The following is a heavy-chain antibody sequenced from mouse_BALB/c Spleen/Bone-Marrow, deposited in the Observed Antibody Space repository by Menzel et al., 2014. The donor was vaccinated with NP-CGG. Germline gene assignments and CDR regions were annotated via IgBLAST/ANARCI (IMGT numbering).Heavy chain of an antibody. J-gene: IGHJ4*01. CDR2: IYPGNINI. Sequence: QVQLQQSGPELVKPGASMRISCKASGYTFTTYFIHWVKQRPGQGLEWIGWIYPGNINIKYNENFKDKVTLTADKSSITAHLQFSSLTSEDSAVYFCARGDYYRSVMDYWGQGTSVTVSS. D-gene: IGHD2-14*01. CDR1: GYTFTTYF. CDR3: ARGDYYRSVMDY. V-gene: IGHV1S56*01.